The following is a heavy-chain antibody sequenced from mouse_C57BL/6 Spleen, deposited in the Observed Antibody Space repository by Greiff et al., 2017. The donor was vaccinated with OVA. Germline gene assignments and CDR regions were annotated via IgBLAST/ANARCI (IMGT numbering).Heavy chain of an antibody. Sequence: VKLMESGPGLVAPSQSLSIPCTVSGFSLTSYAISWVSQPPGKGLEWLGVLWTGGGTNYNSALKSRLSISKDNSKSQVFLKMNRLQTKDTARDYCARKPEGLRYFDVWGTGTTVTVSS. CDR1: GFSLTSYA. D-gene: IGHD2-4*01. CDR2: LWTGGGT. V-gene: IGHV2-9-1*01. CDR3: ARKPEGLRYFDV. J-gene: IGHJ1*03.